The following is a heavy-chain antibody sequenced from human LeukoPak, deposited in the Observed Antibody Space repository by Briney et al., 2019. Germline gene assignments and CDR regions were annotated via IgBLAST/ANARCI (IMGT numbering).Heavy chain of an antibody. Sequence: GGSLRLSCAASGFTFSSYAMSWARQAPGKGLEWVSAISGSGGSTYYADSVKGRFTISRDNSKNTLYLQMNILRAEDTAVYYCAKDLSSSWYLDAFDIWGQGTMVTVSS. J-gene: IGHJ3*02. CDR2: ISGSGGST. D-gene: IGHD6-13*01. CDR1: GFTFSSYA. CDR3: AKDLSSSWYLDAFDI. V-gene: IGHV3-23*01.